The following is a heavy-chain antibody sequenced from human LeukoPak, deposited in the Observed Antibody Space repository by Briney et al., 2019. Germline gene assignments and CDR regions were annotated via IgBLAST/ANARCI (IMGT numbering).Heavy chain of an antibody. CDR2: IYYSGST. J-gene: IGHJ3*02. CDR3: ARLWSGFNDAFDI. V-gene: IGHV4-39*01. D-gene: IGHD3-3*01. CDR1: GGSISSSSYY. Sequence: PSETLSLTCTVSGGSISSSSYYGGWIRQPPGKGLEWIGSIYYSGSTYYNLSLKSRVTISVDTSKNQFSLKLSSVTAADTAVYYCARLWSGFNDAFDIWGQGTMVTVSS.